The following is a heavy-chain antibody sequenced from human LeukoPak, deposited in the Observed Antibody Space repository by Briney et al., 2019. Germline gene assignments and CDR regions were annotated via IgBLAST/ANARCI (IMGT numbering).Heavy chain of an antibody. CDR2: INPSGGST. CDR3: ARELRDSGYDLGHYYYYYGMDV. V-gene: IGHV1-46*01. Sequence: ASVKVSCKASGYTFTSYYMHWVRQAPGQGLEWMGIINPSGGSTSYAQKFQGRVTMTRDTSTSTVYMELSSLRSEDTAVYYCARELRDSGYDLGHYYYYYGMDVWGKGTTVTVSS. D-gene: IGHD5-12*01. CDR1: GYTFTSYY. J-gene: IGHJ6*04.